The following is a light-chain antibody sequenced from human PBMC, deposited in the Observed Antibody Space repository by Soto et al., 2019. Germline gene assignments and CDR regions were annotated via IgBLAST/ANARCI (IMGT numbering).Light chain of an antibody. Sequence: QSVLTQPPSVSGAPGRGLTSPGPGSSPNIGARYDVHWYQRLPGTAPKLLIYGNSNRPSGVPDRFSGSKSGTSASLAITGLQAEDEADYYCQSYDRSLSYVFGTGTKLTVL. CDR1: SPNIGARYD. CDR2: GNS. CDR3: QSYDRSLSYV. V-gene: IGLV1-40*01. J-gene: IGLJ1*01.